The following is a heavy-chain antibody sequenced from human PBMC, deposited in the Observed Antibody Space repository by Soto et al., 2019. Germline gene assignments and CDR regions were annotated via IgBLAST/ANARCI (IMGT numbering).Heavy chain of an antibody. D-gene: IGHD2-2*02. CDR2: VYHNGRT. J-gene: IGHJ4*02. CDR1: GNSSMIGYY. Sequence: SENLSVXCGVSGNSSMIGYYWGWIRQTPGQGLEWIGTVYHNGRTYYNPSLKSRVSILIDTTKKQFSLKLTSVTATDTAVYFCTRDTCSTTSCYSEYWGQGTTVTVSS. V-gene: IGHV4-38-2*02. CDR3: TRDTCSTTSCYSEY.